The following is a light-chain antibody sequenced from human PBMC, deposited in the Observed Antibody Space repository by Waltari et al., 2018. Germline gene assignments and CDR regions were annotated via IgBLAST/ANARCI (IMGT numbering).Light chain of an antibody. CDR2: DTS. J-gene: IGKJ4*01. Sequence: DIVLTQSPAILSLSPGERASLSCRASQSVTNYLAWYQQKPGQAPRLRIYDTSNRATGIPARFSGSGFATDFTLTISSLEPDDFAVYYCQQRRNWPLTFGGGTKVEIK. CDR1: QSVTNY. V-gene: IGKV3-11*01. CDR3: QQRRNWPLT.